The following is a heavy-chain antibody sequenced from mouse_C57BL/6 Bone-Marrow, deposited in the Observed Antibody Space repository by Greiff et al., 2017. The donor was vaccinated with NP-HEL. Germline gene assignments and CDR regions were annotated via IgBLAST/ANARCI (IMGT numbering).Heavy chain of an antibody. J-gene: IGHJ2*01. CDR2: IDPSDSYT. CDR3: ARRRSLGDYFDY. V-gene: IGHV1-69*01. Sequence: QVQLQQPGAELVMPGASVKLSCKASGYTFTSYWMHWVKQRPGQGLEWIGEIDPSDSYTNYNQKFKGKSTLTVDKSSSTAYMQLSSLTSEDSAVYYCARRRSLGDYFDYWGQGTTLTVSS. CDR1: GYTFTSYW. D-gene: IGHD3-3*01.